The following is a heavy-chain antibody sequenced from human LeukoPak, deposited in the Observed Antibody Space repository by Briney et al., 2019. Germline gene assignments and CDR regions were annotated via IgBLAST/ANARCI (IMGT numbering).Heavy chain of an antibody. CDR3: AKDGGDFWSGYYPDY. CDR1: GFTFSSYA. D-gene: IGHD3-3*01. J-gene: IGHJ4*02. V-gene: IGHV3-30*04. CDR2: ISYDGSNK. Sequence: SGGSLRLSCAASGFTFSSYAMHWVRQAPGKGLEWVAVISYDGSNKYYADSVKGRFTISRDNSKNTLYLQMNSLRAEDTAVYYCAKDGGDFWSGYYPDYWGQGTLVTVSS.